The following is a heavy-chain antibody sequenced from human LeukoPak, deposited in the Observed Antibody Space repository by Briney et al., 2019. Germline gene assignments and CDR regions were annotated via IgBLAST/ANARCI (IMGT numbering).Heavy chain of an antibody. CDR1: GFTFSSYA. D-gene: IGHD2-2*01. V-gene: IGHV3-23*01. Sequence: GGSLRLSCAASGFTFSSYAMSWVRQAPGKGLEWVSAISGSGGSTYYADSVKGRFTISRDNSKNTLYLQMNSLRAEDTAVYYCAKGRVVVPAVMEDAFDIWGQGTMVTVSS. CDR2: ISGSGGST. CDR3: AKGRVVVPAVMEDAFDI. J-gene: IGHJ3*02.